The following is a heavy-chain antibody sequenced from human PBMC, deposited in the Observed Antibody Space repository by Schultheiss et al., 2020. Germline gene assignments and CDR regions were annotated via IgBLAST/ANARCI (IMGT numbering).Heavy chain of an antibody. CDR2: IYYSGST. Sequence: SQTLSLTCAVYGGSFSGYYWSWIRQHPGKGLEWIGYIYYSGSTYYNPSLKSRVTISVDTSKNQFSLKLSSVTAADTAVYYCARGGLPNSSFDLWGRGTLVTVSS. V-gene: IGHV4-34*01. CDR3: ARGGLPNSSFDL. D-gene: IGHD6-13*01. CDR1: GGSFSGYY. J-gene: IGHJ2*01.